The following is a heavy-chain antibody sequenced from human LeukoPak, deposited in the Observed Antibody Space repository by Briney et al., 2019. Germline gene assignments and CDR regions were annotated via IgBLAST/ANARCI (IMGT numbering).Heavy chain of an antibody. J-gene: IGHJ4*02. CDR3: ANPNYYDSSGSYSDDY. D-gene: IGHD3-22*01. CDR2: ISSNGGSI. Sequence: GGSLRLSCAASGFTFSDYAMHWVRQAPGKELEYVSAISSNGGSIHYANSVKGRFTISRDNSKNTLYLQMNSLRAEDTAVYYCANPNYYDSSGSYSDDYWGQGTLVTVSS. V-gene: IGHV3-64*01. CDR1: GFTFSDYA.